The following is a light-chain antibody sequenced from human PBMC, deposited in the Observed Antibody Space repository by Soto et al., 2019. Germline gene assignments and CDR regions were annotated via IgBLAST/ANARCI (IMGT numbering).Light chain of an antibody. CDR1: QSVSSSY. J-gene: IGKJ2*01. CDR3: QQYGISPNT. CDR2: GTS. V-gene: IGKV3-20*01. Sequence: EIVLTQSPGTLSLSPGDRATLSCRASQSVSSSYLAWYQQKPGQAPRLLIYGTSSRATGIPDRFSGSGSGTDFTLTINRLEPEDFAVYYCQQYGISPNTFGQGTKVEIE.